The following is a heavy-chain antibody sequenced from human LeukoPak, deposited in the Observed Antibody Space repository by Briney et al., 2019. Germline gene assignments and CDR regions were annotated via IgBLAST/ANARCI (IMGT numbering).Heavy chain of an antibody. CDR1: GGSISSSSYY. J-gene: IGHJ4*02. Sequence: SETLSLTCTVSGGSISSSSYYWGWIRQPPGKGLEWIGSIYHSGSTYYNPSLKSRVTISVDTSKNQFSLKLSSVTAADTAVYYCARKEYDILTGYFTFDYWGQGTLVTVSS. D-gene: IGHD3-9*01. CDR2: IYHSGST. CDR3: ARKEYDILTGYFTFDY. V-gene: IGHV4-39*07.